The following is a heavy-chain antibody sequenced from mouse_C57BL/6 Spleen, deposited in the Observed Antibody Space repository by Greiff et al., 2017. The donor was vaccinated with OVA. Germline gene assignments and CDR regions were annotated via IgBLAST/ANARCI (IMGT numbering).Heavy chain of an antibody. V-gene: IGHV1-42*01. Sequence: EVKVVESGPELVKPGASVKISCKASGYSFTGYYMNWVKQSPEKSLEWIGEINPSTGGTTYNQKFKAKATLTVDKSSSTAYMQLKSLTSEDSAVYYCARKDYYGSSLWYFDVWGTGTTVTVSS. CDR3: ARKDYYGSSLWYFDV. D-gene: IGHD1-1*01. CDR1: GYSFTGYY. J-gene: IGHJ1*03. CDR2: INPSTGGT.